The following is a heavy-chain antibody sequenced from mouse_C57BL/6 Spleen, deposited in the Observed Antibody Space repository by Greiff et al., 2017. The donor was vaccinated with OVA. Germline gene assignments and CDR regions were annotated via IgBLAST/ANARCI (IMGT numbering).Heavy chain of an antibody. V-gene: IGHV5-16*01. Sequence: EVQLVESEGGLVQPGSSMKLSCTASGFTFSDYYMAWVRQVPEKGLEWVANINYDGSSTYYLDSLKSRFIISRDNAKNILYLQMSSLKSEDTATYYCARGDYYGSSYWYFDVWGTGTTVTGSS. D-gene: IGHD1-1*01. CDR2: INYDGSST. CDR3: ARGDYYGSSYWYFDV. CDR1: GFTFSDYY. J-gene: IGHJ1*03.